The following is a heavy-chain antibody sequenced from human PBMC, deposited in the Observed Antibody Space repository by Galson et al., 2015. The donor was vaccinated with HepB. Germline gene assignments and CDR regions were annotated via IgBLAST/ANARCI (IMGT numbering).Heavy chain of an antibody. V-gene: IGHV3-48*02. J-gene: IGHJ4*02. D-gene: IGHD1-26*01. CDR2: ISVGSSTM. CDR3: ARDELRGHSPFFEY. CDR1: GFSFNRYS. Sequence: SLRLSCAASGFSFNRYSMNWVRQAPGKGLEWVSYISVGSSTMYYAESVKGRFTISRDNARNSLYLQMNSLRDEDTAVYYCARDELRGHSPFFEYWGQGTLVAVSS.